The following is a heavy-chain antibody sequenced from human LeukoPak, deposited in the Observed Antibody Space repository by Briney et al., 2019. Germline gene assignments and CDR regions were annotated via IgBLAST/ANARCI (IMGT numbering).Heavy chain of an antibody. CDR3: ARDAYGDYPDY. CDR1: GGTFSSYA. V-gene: IGHV1-69*04. D-gene: IGHD4-17*01. Sequence: ASVKVSCKASGGTFSSYAISWVRQAPGQGLEWMGRIIPILGIANYAQKFRGRVTITADKSTSTAYMELSSLRSEDTAVYYCARDAYGDYPDYWGQGTLVTVSS. CDR2: IIPILGIA. J-gene: IGHJ4*02.